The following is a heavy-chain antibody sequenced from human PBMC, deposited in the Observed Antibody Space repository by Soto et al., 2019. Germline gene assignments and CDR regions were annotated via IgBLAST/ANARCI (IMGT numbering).Heavy chain of an antibody. CDR1: GFTFSSYG. J-gene: IGHJ3*02. D-gene: IGHD6-19*01. Sequence: PGGSLRLSCAASGFTFSSYGMHWVRQAPGKGLEWVAVIWYDGSNKYYADSVKGRFTISRDNSKNTLYLQMNSLRAEDTAVYYCASTKTRGWSLDAFDIWGQGTMVTVSS. CDR2: IWYDGSNK. V-gene: IGHV3-33*01. CDR3: ASTKTRGWSLDAFDI.